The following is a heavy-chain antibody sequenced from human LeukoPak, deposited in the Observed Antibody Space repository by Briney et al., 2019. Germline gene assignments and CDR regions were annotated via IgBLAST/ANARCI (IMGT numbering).Heavy chain of an antibody. V-gene: IGHV4-30-2*06. CDR3: ATLTYYDYSPSTCYMDV. CDR1: GGSISSGPYF. J-gene: IGHJ6*03. D-gene: IGHD3-3*01. Sequence: SETLSLTCSVSGGSISSGPYFWSWIRRSPGQGLEWIGYIWPSGSTNYNPSLKSRVTMSVDTSKNQFSLKLSSVTATDTAVYYCATLTYYDYSPSTCYMDVWGKGTTVTVSS. CDR2: IWPSGST.